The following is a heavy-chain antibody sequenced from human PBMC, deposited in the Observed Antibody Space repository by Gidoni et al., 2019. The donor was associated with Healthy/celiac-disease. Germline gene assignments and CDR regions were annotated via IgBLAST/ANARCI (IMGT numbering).Heavy chain of an antibody. CDR3: ARHLHGDTGGNYYGMDV. J-gene: IGHJ6*02. CDR2: IYPGDSDT. CDR1: GYSFTSYW. V-gene: IGHV5-51*01. Sequence: EVQLVQSGAEVKKPGESLKISCKGSGYSFTSYWIGWVRQRPGKGLEWMVIIYPGDSDTRYSPSFQGQVTSSADKSISTAYLQWSSLKASDTAMYYCARHLHGDTGGNYYGMDVWGQGTTVTVSS. D-gene: IGHD4-17*01.